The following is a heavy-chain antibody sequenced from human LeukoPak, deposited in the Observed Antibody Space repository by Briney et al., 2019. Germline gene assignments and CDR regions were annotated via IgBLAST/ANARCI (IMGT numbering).Heavy chain of an antibody. CDR1: GYTFTSYG. V-gene: IGHV1-18*01. CDR3: ARVPPLLWFGESLSFDY. J-gene: IGHJ4*02. CDR2: ISAYNGNT. Sequence: ASVKVSCKASGYTFTSYGISWVQQAPGQGLEWMGWISAYNGNTNYAQKLQGRVTMTTDTSTSTAYMELRSLRSDGTAVYYCARVPPLLWFGESLSFDYWGQGTLVTVSS. D-gene: IGHD3-10*01.